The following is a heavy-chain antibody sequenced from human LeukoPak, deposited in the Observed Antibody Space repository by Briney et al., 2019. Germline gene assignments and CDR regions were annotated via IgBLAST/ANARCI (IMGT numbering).Heavy chain of an antibody. CDR2: ISYDGSNE. CDR3: ARGRLRLLWFGELFRTSFDY. Sequence: GGSLRLSCAASGFTFSSYVMHWVRQAPGKGLEWVAIISYDGSNEYYADSVKGRFTISRDNSKNTLYLQMNSLRAADTAVYYCARGRLRLLWFGELFRTSFDYWGQGTLVTVSS. D-gene: IGHD3-10*01. CDR1: GFTFSSYV. J-gene: IGHJ4*02. V-gene: IGHV3-30*04.